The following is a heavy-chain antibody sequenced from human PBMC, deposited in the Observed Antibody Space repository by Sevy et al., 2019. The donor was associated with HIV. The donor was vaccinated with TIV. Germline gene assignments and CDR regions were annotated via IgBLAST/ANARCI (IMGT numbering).Heavy chain of an antibody. CDR2: IYHSGST. V-gene: IGHV4-30-2*01. D-gene: IGHD4-17*01. Sequence: SETLSLTCAVSGGSISSGGYSWSWIRQPPGKGLEWIGYIYHSGSTYYNPSLKSRVTISVDRSKNQFSLKLSSVTAAYTAVYYCARGSFYGDYADWGQGTLVTVSS. CDR1: GGSISSGGYS. J-gene: IGHJ4*02. CDR3: ARGSFYGDYAD.